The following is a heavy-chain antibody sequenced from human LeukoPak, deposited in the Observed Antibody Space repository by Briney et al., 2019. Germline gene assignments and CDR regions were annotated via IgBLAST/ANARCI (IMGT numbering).Heavy chain of an antibody. CDR1: GYSFSSYW. J-gene: IGHJ4*02. CDR3: ARRATYYDSSGYYIDY. D-gene: IGHD3-22*01. CDR2: VYPGDSDT. V-gene: IGHV5-51*01. Sequence: GESLKISCKGSGYSFSSYWIGWVRQMPGKGLEWMGSVYPGDSDTRDSPSFQGQVTISADKSISTAYLQWASLKASDTAMYYCARRATYYDSSGYYIDYWGQGTLVTVSS.